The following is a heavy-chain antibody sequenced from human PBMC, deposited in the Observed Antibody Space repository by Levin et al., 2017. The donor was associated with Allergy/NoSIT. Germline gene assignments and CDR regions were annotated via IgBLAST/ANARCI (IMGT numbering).Heavy chain of an antibody. Sequence: SGGSLRLSCTVSGGSIRSSYYYWAWIRQPPGKRLEWIGSISSSGNTYYDPSLKSRVTISLDTSRNQFSLRLSSVTAADTAVYSCARSQGGGHTSGWYALWGLGTLVTVSS. V-gene: IGHV4-39*01. J-gene: IGHJ4*02. CDR1: GGSIRSSYYY. D-gene: IGHD6-19*01. CDR2: ISSSGNT. CDR3: ARSQGGGHTSGWYAL.